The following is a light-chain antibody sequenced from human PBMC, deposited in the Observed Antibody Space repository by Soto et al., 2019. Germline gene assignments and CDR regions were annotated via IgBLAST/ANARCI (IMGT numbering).Light chain of an antibody. CDR1: QGIRND. CDR2: AAS. V-gene: IGKV1-6*01. Sequence: AIQMTQSPSSLSASVGERVTITCRASQGIRNDLGWYQQKPGNAPKLLIYAASSLQTGVPSRFSGSGSGTDFTLTINSLQPEDFATYYCLQDHNYPWTFGQGTKVDI. J-gene: IGKJ1*01. CDR3: LQDHNYPWT.